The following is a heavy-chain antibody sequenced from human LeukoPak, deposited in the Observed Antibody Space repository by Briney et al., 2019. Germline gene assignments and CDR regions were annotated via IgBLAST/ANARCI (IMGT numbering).Heavy chain of an antibody. J-gene: IGHJ3*02. CDR3: ARVKPGTTFAAFDI. D-gene: IGHD1-14*01. Sequence: ASVKVSCKASGGTFSSYAISWVRQAPGQGLEWMGGIIPIFGTANYAQKFQGRVTITADKSTSTAYMELSSLRSEDTAVYYCARVKPGTTFAAFDIWGQGTMVTVSS. V-gene: IGHV1-69*06. CDR1: GGTFSSYA. CDR2: IIPIFGTA.